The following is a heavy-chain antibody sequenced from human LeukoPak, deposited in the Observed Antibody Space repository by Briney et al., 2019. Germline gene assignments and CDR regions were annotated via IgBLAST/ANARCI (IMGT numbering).Heavy chain of an antibody. Sequence: PGGSLGLSCAASGFTVSSNYMSWVRQAPGKGLEWVSVIYSGGSTYYADSVKGRFTISRDNSKNTLYLQMNSLRAEDTAVHYCAREYCSSTSCYVDYWGQGTLVTVSS. CDR3: AREYCSSTSCYVDY. CDR1: GFTVSSNY. D-gene: IGHD2-2*01. V-gene: IGHV3-66*02. CDR2: IYSGGST. J-gene: IGHJ4*02.